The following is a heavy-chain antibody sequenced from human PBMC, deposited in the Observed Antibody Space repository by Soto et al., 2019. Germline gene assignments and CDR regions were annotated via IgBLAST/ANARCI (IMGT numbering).Heavy chain of an antibody. D-gene: IGHD6-19*01. CDR1: GYTFTSYG. CDR3: ASLNPVAGPRDY. Sequence: QVQLVQSGAEVKKPGASVKVSCKASGYTFTSYGISWVRQAPGQGLEWMGWISAYNGNTNYAQKLQGRVTMPTDTPTRAAYMELRSLSSDDTAVYYCASLNPVAGPRDYWGQGTLVTVSS. CDR2: ISAYNGNT. J-gene: IGHJ4*02. V-gene: IGHV1-18*01.